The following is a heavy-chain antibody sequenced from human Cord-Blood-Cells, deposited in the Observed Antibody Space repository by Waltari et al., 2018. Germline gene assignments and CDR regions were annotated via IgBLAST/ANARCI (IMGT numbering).Heavy chain of an antibody. D-gene: IGHD3-10*01. CDR2: INHSGST. V-gene: IGHV4-34*01. Sequence: QVQLQQWGAGLLKPSETLSLTCAVYGGSFSGYYWSWIRQPPGKGLEWIGEINHSGSTHYNPSLKSRVTRSVDTSKNQFSLKLSSVTAADTAVYYCARQHYGSGSYYNGWGQGTLVTVSS. CDR3: ARQHYGSGSYYNG. CDR1: GGSFSGYY. J-gene: IGHJ4*02.